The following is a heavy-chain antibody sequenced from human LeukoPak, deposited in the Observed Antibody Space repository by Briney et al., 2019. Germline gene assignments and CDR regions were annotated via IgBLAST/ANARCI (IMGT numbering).Heavy chain of an antibody. Sequence: GGSLRLSCTASGFTSGDYWMSWLRQAPGKGLEWVTNISPDGREKYFVDSVKGRFTISRDNAKNSLYLQMNSLRAEDTAVYYCARDGSGWSVYWGQGTLVTVSS. CDR2: ISPDGREK. CDR1: GFTSGDYW. V-gene: IGHV3-7*01. CDR3: ARDGSGWSVY. D-gene: IGHD6-19*01. J-gene: IGHJ4*02.